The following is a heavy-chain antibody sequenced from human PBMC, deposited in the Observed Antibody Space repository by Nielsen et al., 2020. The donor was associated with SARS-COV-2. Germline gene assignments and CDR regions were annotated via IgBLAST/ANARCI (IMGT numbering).Heavy chain of an antibody. CDR3: ARAALGSITIFGVAVGAFDI. CDR1: GGSISSYY. Sequence: SETLSLTCTVSGGSISSYYWSWIRQHPGKGLEWIGYIYYSGSTYYNPSLKSRVTISVDTSKNQFSLKLSSVTAADTAVYYCARAALGSITIFGVAVGAFDIWGQGTMVTVSS. V-gene: IGHV4-59*06. J-gene: IGHJ3*02. D-gene: IGHD3-3*01. CDR2: IYYSGST.